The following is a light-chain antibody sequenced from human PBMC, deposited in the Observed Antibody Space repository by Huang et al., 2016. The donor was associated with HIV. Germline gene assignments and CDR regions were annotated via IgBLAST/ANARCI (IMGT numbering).Light chain of an antibody. V-gene: IGKV3-15*01. CDR1: QSCSSN. CDR2: GAS. J-gene: IGKJ1*01. CDR3: QQYNNWPRT. Sequence: EIVMTQSPAILSVSPGEIGTLFCRATQSCSSNLAWYQLKPGQAPRLLIYGASPRATGIPDRFSGGGSGTEFTLTISSLQSEDFAVYYCQQYNNWPRTFGQGTEVEIK.